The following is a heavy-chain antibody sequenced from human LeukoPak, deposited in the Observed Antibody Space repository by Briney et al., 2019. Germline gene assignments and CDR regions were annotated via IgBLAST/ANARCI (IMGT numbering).Heavy chain of an antibody. CDR1: GFTFSSYA. CDR3: ARSLYCSSTSCFGGRLVYGMDV. CDR2: ISYDGSNK. Sequence: GGSLRLSCAASGFTFSSYAMHWVRQAPGKGLEWVAVISYDGSNKYYADSVKGRFTISRDNSKNTLYLQMGSLRAEDTAVYYCARSLYCSSTSCFGGRLVYGMDVWGKGTTVTVSS. J-gene: IGHJ6*04. D-gene: IGHD2-2*01. V-gene: IGHV3-30*04.